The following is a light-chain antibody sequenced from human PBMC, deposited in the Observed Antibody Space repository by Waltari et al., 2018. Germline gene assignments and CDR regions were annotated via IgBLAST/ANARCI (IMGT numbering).Light chain of an antibody. Sequence: DIHLTQSPSSLSASVGDTVTITCRASQDIGASVNWYQQRPGEAPKLLIFDADSLERGAPSRFRGGGSWTQFTFTITGLQAEDIATYYCQQFGSLPWTFGQGTTVE. J-gene: IGKJ1*01. V-gene: IGKV1-33*01. CDR2: DAD. CDR3: QQFGSLPWT. CDR1: QDIGAS.